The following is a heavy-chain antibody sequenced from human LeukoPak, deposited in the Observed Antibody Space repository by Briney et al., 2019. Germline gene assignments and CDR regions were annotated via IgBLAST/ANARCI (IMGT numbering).Heavy chain of an antibody. D-gene: IGHD4-11*01. CDR3: ARDKYSNYGNWLVP. J-gene: IGHJ5*02. V-gene: IGHV4-4*07. Sequence: SETLSLTCSVSGGSISGYYWSWIRQPAGKGLEWIGHIYNSGTINYNPSLKSRVTMSVDTSKNHFSLKLRSVTAADTAVYYCARDKYSNYGNWLVPWGQGTRVTVLS. CDR1: GGSISGYY. CDR2: IYNSGTI.